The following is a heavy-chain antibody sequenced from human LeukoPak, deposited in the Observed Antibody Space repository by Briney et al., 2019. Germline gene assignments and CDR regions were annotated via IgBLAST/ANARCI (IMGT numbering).Heavy chain of an antibody. CDR2: IYYSGST. V-gene: IGHV4-59*01. Sequence: PSETLSLTCTVSGGSISSYYWSWIRQPPGKGLEWIGYIYYSGSTNYNPSLKSRVTISVDTSKNQFSLKLSSVTAADTAVYYCARVFGYSYGYGPFDYWGQGTLVTVSS. CDR3: ARVFGYSYGYGPFDY. J-gene: IGHJ4*02. D-gene: IGHD5-18*01. CDR1: GGSISSYY.